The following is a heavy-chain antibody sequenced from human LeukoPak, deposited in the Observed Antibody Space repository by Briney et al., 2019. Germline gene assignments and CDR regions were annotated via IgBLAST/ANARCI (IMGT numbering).Heavy chain of an antibody. CDR1: GFTFSSYE. CDR2: ISSSGSTI. CDR3: AKALRWRVVGAKGEAFDI. J-gene: IGHJ3*02. V-gene: IGHV3-48*03. Sequence: EGSLRLSCAASGFTFSSYEMNWVRQAPGKGLEWVSYISSSGSTIYYADSVKGRFTISRDNAKNSLYLQMNSLRAEDTALYYCAKALRWRVVGAKGEAFDIWGQGTMVTVSS. D-gene: IGHD1-26*01.